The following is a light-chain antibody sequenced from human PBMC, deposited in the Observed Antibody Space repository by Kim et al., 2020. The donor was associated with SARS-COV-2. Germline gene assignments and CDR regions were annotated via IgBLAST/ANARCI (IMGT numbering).Light chain of an antibody. J-gene: IGLJ3*02. Sequence: SSELTQDPAVSVALGQTVRITCQGDSLRSYYASWYQQKPGQAPVLVFYGKNNRPSGIPYRFSGSYSGNTASLTITAAQAEDEADYYCNSRESSANHWMFGGGTKLTVL. CDR2: GKN. CDR1: SLRSYY. V-gene: IGLV3-19*01. CDR3: NSRESSANHWM.